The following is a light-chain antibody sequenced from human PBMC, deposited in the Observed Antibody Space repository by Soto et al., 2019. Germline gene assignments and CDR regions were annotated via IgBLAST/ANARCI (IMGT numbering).Light chain of an antibody. V-gene: IGKV1-13*02. CDR3: QQLSAVPPT. Sequence: AIQLTQSPSSLSASVGDRITITCRASQALSSGFAWYQQKPGRAPKLLIYDAFNLESGVPSRFRGDRSGTDFTLTISSLQPEDLATYHCQQLSAVPPTFGGGTRVELK. CDR2: DAF. CDR1: QALSSG. J-gene: IGKJ4*01.